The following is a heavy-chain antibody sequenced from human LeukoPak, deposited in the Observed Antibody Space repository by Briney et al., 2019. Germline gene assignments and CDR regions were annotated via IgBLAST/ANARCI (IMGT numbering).Heavy chain of an antibody. V-gene: IGHV1-2*02. CDR3: AVAPGDY. D-gene: IGHD2-21*01. CDR1: GYTFTDYY. Sequence: VASVRVSCKASGYTFTDYYIHWVRQAPGQGLEWMGWINPNSDYTFCAQKFQGRVTLTRDTSISTVYMELTTLTSDDTALYYCAVAPGDYWGQGTLVSVSA. J-gene: IGHJ4*02. CDR2: INPNSDYT.